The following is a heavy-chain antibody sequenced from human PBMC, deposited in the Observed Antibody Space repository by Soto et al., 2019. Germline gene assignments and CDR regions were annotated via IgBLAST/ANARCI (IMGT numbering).Heavy chain of an antibody. J-gene: IGHJ4*02. CDR1: GGSISSSSYY. D-gene: IGHD5-12*01. CDR2: IYYSGST. CDR3: ARQYSGYDFLDY. Sequence: PSETLSLTCTVSGGSISSSSYYWGWIRQPPGKGLECIGSIYYSGSTYYNPSLKSRVTISVDTSKNQFSLKLSSVTAADTAVYYCARQYSGYDFLDYWGQGTLVTVSS. V-gene: IGHV4-39*01.